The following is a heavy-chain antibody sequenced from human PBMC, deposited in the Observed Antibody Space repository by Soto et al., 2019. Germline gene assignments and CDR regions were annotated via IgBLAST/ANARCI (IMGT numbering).Heavy chain of an antibody. D-gene: IGHD3-3*01. CDR1: GGSFGKSA. CDR3: ATGVIWIGYFTVDS. CDR2: FIPVYRTL. V-gene: IGHV1-69*13. Sequence: SVKVSCKASGGSFGKSAINWVRQTPGQGLEWLGGFIPVYRTLNYAQKFQGRVTTTADESTGTAYMTLSSLASDDTAVYYCATGVIWIGYFTVDSWGQGTRVTVSS. J-gene: IGHJ4*02.